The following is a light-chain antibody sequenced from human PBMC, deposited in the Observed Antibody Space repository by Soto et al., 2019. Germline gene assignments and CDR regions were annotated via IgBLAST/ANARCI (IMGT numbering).Light chain of an antibody. CDR1: QSVTTN. Sequence: EIVMTQSPATLSVSPGERATLSCRASQSVTTNLAWYQQKPGQAPRLLIYGASTRATDIPDRYSASGSGTEFPLTISSLQAEDFAVYYCQQYNNWPPLTFGGGTKVEIK. J-gene: IGKJ4*01. CDR2: GAS. V-gene: IGKV3-15*01. CDR3: QQYNNWPPLT.